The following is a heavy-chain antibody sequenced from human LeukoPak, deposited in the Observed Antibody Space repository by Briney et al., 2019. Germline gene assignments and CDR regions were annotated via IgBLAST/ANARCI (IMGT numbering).Heavy chain of an antibody. CDR3: ARGRTAMVGLDY. V-gene: IGHV4-59*01. CDR1: GGSISSYY. CDR2: IYYSGST. J-gene: IGHJ4*02. D-gene: IGHD5-18*01. Sequence: SETLSLTCTVSGGSISSYYWSWIRQPPGKGLEWIGYIYYSGSTNYNPSLKSRVTLSVDTSKNQFSLKLSSVTAADTAVYYCARGRTAMVGLDYWGQGTLVTVSS.